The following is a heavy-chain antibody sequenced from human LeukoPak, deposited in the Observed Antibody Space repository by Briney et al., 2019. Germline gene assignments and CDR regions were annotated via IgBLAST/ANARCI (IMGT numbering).Heavy chain of an antibody. V-gene: IGHV3-33*01. CDR1: GYTFSAYG. Sequence: PGGSLRLSCAASGYTFSAYGLHWVRQAPGKGLEWVAVIWYDGSKEFYADSVRGRFTISKDDAKSTLYLQMNSLRVEDTAVYYCVRDGGAGLDYWGQGTLVTVSS. CDR2: IWYDGSKE. CDR3: VRDGGAGLDY. J-gene: IGHJ4*02. D-gene: IGHD3-16*01.